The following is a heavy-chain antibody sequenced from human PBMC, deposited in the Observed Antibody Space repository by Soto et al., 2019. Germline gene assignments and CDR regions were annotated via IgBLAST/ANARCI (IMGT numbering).Heavy chain of an antibody. J-gene: IGHJ4*02. V-gene: IGHV3-30-3*01. CDR2: ISYDGSNK. Sequence: QVQLVESGGGVVQPGRSLRLSCAASGFTFSSYAMHWVRQAPGKGLEWVAVISYDGSNKYYADSVKGRFTISRDNSKNTLYLQMNSLRAEDTAVYYCARDNPSDLVATMAYYFDYWGQGTLVTFSS. D-gene: IGHD5-12*01. CDR1: GFTFSSYA. CDR3: ARDNPSDLVATMAYYFDY.